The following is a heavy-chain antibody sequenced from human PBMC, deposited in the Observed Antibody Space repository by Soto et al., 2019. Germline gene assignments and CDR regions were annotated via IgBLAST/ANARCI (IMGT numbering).Heavy chain of an antibody. J-gene: IGHJ6*02. CDR3: ARGIRICSSTSCYTSGMDV. D-gene: IGHD2-2*02. Sequence: PSETLSLTCAVSGYSISSGYYWGWIRQPSGKGLEWIGSIYHSGSTYYNPSLKSRVTISVDTSKNQFSLKLSSVTAADTAVYYCARGIRICSSTSCYTSGMDVWGQGTTVTVSS. CDR2: IYHSGST. CDR1: GYSISSGYY. V-gene: IGHV4-38-2*01.